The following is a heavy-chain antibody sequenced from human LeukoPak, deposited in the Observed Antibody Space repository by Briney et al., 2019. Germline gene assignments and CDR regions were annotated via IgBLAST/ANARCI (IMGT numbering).Heavy chain of an antibody. V-gene: IGHV5-51*01. Sequence: AAVMKISWKGSGSFFTSSWIGWGRHLRGKVLGRMGIIYPVDFDTRYSQSFQGQVTISADKSISTAYLQWSSLKASDTAMYYCARRHTAMGRGTYWFDPWGQGTLVTVSS. CDR3: ARRHTAMGRGTYWFDP. CDR1: GSFFTSSW. D-gene: IGHD5-18*01. J-gene: IGHJ5*02. CDR2: IYPVDFDT.